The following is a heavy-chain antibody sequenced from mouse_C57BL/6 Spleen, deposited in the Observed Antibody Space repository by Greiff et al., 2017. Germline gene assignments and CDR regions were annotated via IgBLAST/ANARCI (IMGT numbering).Heavy chain of an antibody. CDR2: INPNNGGT. V-gene: IGHV1-26*01. J-gene: IGHJ3*01. D-gene: IGHD3-2*02. Sequence: EVQLQQSGPELVKPGASVKISCKASGYTFTDYYMNWVKQSHGKSLEWIGDINPNNGGTSYTQKFKGKATLTVDKSSSTAYMELRSLTSEDSAVYYCARSSGDGFAYWGQGTLVTVSA. CDR1: GYTFTDYY. CDR3: ARSSGDGFAY.